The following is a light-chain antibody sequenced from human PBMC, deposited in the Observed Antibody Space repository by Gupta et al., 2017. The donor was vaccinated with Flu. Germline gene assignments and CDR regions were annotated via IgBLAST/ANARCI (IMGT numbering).Light chain of an antibody. CDR1: QSVKTW. V-gene: IGKV1-5*03. CDR3: QQYNNYYYS. CDR2: KAS. Sequence: DIQMTQSPSTLSASVGDRVTITCRASQSVKTWLAWYQQKPGKAPKLLIYKASSLESGVPSRFSGSGSGTEFTLTISSLQPDDSATYYCQQYNNYYYSFGQGTKLEIK. J-gene: IGKJ2*03.